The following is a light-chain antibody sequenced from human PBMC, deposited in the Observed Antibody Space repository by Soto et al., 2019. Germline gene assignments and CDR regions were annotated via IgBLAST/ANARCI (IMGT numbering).Light chain of an antibody. CDR3: ASWDVSLXVAV. CDR2: SXX. J-gene: IGLJ7*01. Sequence: QSALTQPPSASGTPGXRVXISCSXSTSNIGTKTVHWYXQLPGXSPKLVVYSXXLRPSGVXDRFSGSKSGTSASLAISGLQSEDEADYXCASWDVSLXVAVXGGGTQLTVL. V-gene: IGLV1-44*01. CDR1: TSNIGTKT.